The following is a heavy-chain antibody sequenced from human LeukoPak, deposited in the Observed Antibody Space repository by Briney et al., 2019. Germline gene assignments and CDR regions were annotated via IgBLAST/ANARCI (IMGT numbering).Heavy chain of an antibody. Sequence: ASVKVFCKASGYTFASYYMHWVRQAPGQGLEWMGIINPSGGSTSYAQKFQGRVTMTRDMSTSTVYMELSSLRSEDTAVYYCARVDGSDGSDYWGQGTLVTVSS. D-gene: IGHD3-10*01. CDR2: INPSGGST. CDR1: GYTFASYY. V-gene: IGHV1-46*01. CDR3: ARVDGSDGSDY. J-gene: IGHJ4*02.